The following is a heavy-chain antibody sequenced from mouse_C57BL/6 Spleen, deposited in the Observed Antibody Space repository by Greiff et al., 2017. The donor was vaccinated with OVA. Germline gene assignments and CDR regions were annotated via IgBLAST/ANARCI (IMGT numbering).Heavy chain of an antibody. CDR1: GYAFSSYW. CDR2: IYPGDGDT. Sequence: QVHVKQSGAELVKPGASVKISCKASGYAFSSYWMNWVKQRPGKGLEWIGQIYPGDGDTNYNGKFKGKATLTADKSSSTAYMQLSSLTSEDSAVYFCARDGVVANFDYWGQGTTLTVSS. D-gene: IGHD1-1*01. V-gene: IGHV1-80*01. J-gene: IGHJ2*01. CDR3: ARDGVVANFDY.